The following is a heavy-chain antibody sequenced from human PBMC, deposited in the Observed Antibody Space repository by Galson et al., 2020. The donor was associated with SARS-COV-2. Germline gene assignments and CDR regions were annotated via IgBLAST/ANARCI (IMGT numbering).Heavy chain of an antibody. D-gene: IGHD3-10*01. CDR3: ARDQGGRFEP. J-gene: IGHJ6*02. Sequence: GGSLRPPCAASGFTCNNYGMHWVRQAPGKVLDWVAVIWYDGSNKYYADSVKGRFTISRDNSKNTLYLQKNSLIVEDTAVYYCARDQGGRFEPWGQGTTVNVFS. CDR1: GFTCNNYG. V-gene: IGHV3-33*01. CDR2: IWYDGSNK.